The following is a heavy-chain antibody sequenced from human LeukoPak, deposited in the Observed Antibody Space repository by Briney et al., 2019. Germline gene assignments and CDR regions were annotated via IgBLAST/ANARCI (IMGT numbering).Heavy chain of an antibody. D-gene: IGHD3-10*01. V-gene: IGHV1-8*01. CDR2: MNPNSGNT. CDR3: GRESGFYGSGTRY. CDR1: GYTFTSYD. Sequence: ASVKVSCKASGYTFTSYDINWVRQATGQGLEWMGWMNPNSGNTGYAQKFQGRVTMTRDTSISTAYLELSSLRSEDTAVFYCGRESGFYGSGTRYWGQGTLVTVSS. J-gene: IGHJ4*02.